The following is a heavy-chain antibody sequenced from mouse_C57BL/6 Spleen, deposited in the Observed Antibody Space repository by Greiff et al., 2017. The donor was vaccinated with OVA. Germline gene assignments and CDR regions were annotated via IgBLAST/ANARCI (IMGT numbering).Heavy chain of an antibody. CDR3: AREGDYGYAMDY. Sequence: VQLQQPGAELVRPGSSVKLSCKASGYTFTSYWMDWVKQRPGQGLEWIGNIYPSDSETHYNQKFKDKATLTVDKSSSTAYMQLSSLTSEDSAVYDCAREGDYGYAMDYWGQGTSVTVSS. J-gene: IGHJ4*01. CDR2: IYPSDSET. D-gene: IGHD2-4*01. CDR1: GYTFTSYW. V-gene: IGHV1-61*01.